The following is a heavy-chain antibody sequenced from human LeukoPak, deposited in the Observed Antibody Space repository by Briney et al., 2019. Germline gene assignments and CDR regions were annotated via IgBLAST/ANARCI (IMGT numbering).Heavy chain of an antibody. CDR2: IYYRGGT. Sequence: SETLSLTCTVSGDSINGYFWSWIRQPPGQGLEWVGYIYYRGGTSYNPSLGGRITVSLDTSRNQFFLRLPSVTPADTAMYYCARHGNTGPVSGLPLDHWGHGTLVSVSS. CDR1: GDSINGYF. CDR3: ARHGNTGPVSGLPLDH. V-gene: IGHV4-59*08. J-gene: IGHJ4*01. D-gene: IGHD6-19*01.